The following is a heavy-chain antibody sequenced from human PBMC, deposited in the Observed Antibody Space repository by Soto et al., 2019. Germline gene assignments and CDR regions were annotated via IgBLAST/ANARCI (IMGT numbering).Heavy chain of an antibody. Sequence: EVQLVESGGGLVQPGGSLRLPCAASGFTFSTYWMTWVRQHPGKGLEWVARINQDGSESYYVDSVRGRFTISRDNAKNSLYLQMNSLRAEDTAVYYCVCGGNFFVYWGQGTLVTVS. CDR2: INQDGSES. J-gene: IGHJ4*02. CDR1: GFTFSTYW. D-gene: IGHD3-16*01. V-gene: IGHV3-7*01. CDR3: VCGGNFFVY.